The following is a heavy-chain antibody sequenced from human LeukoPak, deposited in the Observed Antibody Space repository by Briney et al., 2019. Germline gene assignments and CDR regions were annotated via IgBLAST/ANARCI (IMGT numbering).Heavy chain of an antibody. D-gene: IGHD2-21*02. CDR3: ARAGWDPAYCGGDCYPDY. Sequence: GASVKVSCKASGYTFTSYYMHWVRQAPGQGLEWMGIINPSGGSTSYAQKFQGRVTMTRDTSTSTVYMELSSLRSEDTAVYYCARAGWDPAYCGGDCYPDYWGQGTLATVSS. J-gene: IGHJ4*02. V-gene: IGHV1-46*01. CDR2: INPSGGST. CDR1: GYTFTSYY.